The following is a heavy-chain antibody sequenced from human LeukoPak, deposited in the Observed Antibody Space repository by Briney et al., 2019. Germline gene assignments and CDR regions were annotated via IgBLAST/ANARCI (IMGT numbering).Heavy chain of an antibody. V-gene: IGHV3-33*01. J-gene: IGHJ4*02. CDR3: ARTPGGCSGVSCYSGSFDY. CDR2: IWYDGSNK. Sequence: PGRSLRLSCVASGFTFSSYGMHWVRQAPGKGLEWVAVIWYDGSNKYYADSVKGRFTISRDNSKNTLYLQMNSLRAEDTAVYYWARTPGGCSGVSCYSGSFDYWGQGTLVTVSS. CDR1: GFTFSSYG. D-gene: IGHD2-15*01.